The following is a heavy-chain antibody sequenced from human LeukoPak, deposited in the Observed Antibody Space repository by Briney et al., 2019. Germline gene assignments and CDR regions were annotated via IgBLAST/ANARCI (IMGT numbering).Heavy chain of an antibody. D-gene: IGHD5-18*01. J-gene: IGHJ3*02. CDR2: INPSGGST. CDR1: GYTFTSYH. CDR3: ARGGVDTAMVYQSDAFDI. V-gene: IGHV1-46*01. Sequence: ASVKVSCKASGYTFTSYHMHWVRQAPGQGLEWMGIINPSGGSTSYAQKFQGRVTMTRDMSTSTVYMELSSLRSEDTAVYYCARGGVDTAMVYQSDAFDIWGQGTMVTVYS.